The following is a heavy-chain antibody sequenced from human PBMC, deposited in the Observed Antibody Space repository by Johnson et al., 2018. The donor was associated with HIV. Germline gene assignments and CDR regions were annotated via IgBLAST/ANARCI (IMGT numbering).Heavy chain of an antibody. V-gene: IGHV3-74*01. Sequence: VQLVESGGGLVQPGGSLRLSCVASGFTFSSYWMHWVRQAPGKGLVWVSRINSDGSSTTYADSVKGRFTISRDNAKNTLFLQMNSLRAEDTAVYYYARDPLICTGDVCSYWYFDLWGRGTLVTVSS. CDR1: GFTFSSYW. J-gene: IGHJ2*01. CDR2: INSDGSST. CDR3: ARDPLICTGDVCSYWYFDL. D-gene: IGHD2-8*02.